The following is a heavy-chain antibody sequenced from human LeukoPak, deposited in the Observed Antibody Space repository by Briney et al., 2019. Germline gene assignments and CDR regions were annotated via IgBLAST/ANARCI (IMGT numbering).Heavy chain of an antibody. CDR2: IQYDGSYK. Sequence: GGSLRLSCAASGFTFSTYGIHWVRQAPGKGLEWVAFIQYDGSYKFYADSVQGRFSISRDNSKITLFLQMNSLRAEDTAVYYCAKTSDQLLYSKFDYWGQGTLVTVSS. D-gene: IGHD2-2*02. J-gene: IGHJ4*02. CDR3: AKTSDQLLYSKFDY. V-gene: IGHV3-30*02. CDR1: GFTFSTYG.